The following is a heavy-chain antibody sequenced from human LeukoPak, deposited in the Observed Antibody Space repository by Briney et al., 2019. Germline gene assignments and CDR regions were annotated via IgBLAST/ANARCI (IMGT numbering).Heavy chain of an antibody. V-gene: IGHV3-30*02. Sequence: GGSLRLSCAASGFTFSSYGMHWVRQAPGKGLEWVAFIRYDGSNKYYADSVKGRFTISRDTAKNLLYLQMNSLRAEDTAVYYCARDPSTFGYFDSWGQGILVTVSS. D-gene: IGHD2-2*01. CDR1: GFTFSSYG. CDR3: ARDPSTFGYFDS. CDR2: IRYDGSNK. J-gene: IGHJ4*02.